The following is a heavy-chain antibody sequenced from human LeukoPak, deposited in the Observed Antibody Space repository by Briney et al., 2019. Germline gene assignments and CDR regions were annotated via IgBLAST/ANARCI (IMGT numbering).Heavy chain of an antibody. CDR1: GYTFTCYY. CDR2: INPNSGGT. J-gene: IGHJ2*01. Sequence: ASVKVSCKASGYTFTCYYMHWVRQAPGQGLEWMGWINPNSGGTNYAQKFQGRVTMTRDTSISTAYMELSRLRSDDTAVYYCARDGVGGVYGDYGYFDLWGRGTLVTVSS. V-gene: IGHV1-2*02. CDR3: ARDGVGGVYGDYGYFDL. D-gene: IGHD4-17*01.